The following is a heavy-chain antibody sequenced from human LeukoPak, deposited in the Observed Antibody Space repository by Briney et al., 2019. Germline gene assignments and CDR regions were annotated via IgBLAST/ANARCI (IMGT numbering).Heavy chain of an antibody. CDR1: GFTFTNNF. CDR2: ISGSGGST. V-gene: IGHV3-23*01. CDR3: AGGYSSGWLIDY. J-gene: IGHJ4*02. D-gene: IGHD6-19*01. Sequence: PAGSLRLSCAASGFTFTNNFMSWVRQVPGKGLEWVSAISGSGGSTYYADSVKGRFTISRDNSKYTLYLQMNSLRAEDTAVYYCAGGYSSGWLIDYWGQGTLVTVSS.